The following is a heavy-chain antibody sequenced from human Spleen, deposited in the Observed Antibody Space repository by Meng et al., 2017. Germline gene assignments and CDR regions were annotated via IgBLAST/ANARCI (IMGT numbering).Heavy chain of an antibody. CDR3: ARGQTTIAHDFDY. CDR1: GGSFSGYY. D-gene: IGHD5-24*01. Sequence: QLQQWGAGSLKPSGTLSLTCAVYGGSFSGYYWSWIRQPSGKGLEWIGEINHSGSTNYNPSLESRATISVDTSQNHLSLKLSSVNAADSAVYYCARGQTTIAHDFDYWGQGTLVTVSS. V-gene: IGHV4-34*01. J-gene: IGHJ4*02. CDR2: INHSGST.